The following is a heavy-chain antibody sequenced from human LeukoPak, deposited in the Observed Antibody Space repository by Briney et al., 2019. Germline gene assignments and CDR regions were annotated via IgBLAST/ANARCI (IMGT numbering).Heavy chain of an antibody. V-gene: IGHV4-4*07. J-gene: IGHJ5*02. Sequence: SETLSLTCTVSGGSISCYYWSWIRQPAGKGLEWIGRIYTSGSTNYNPSLKSRVTISVDTSKNQFSLKLSSVTAADTAVYYCAREGGAAADNWFDPWGQGTLVTVSS. CDR1: GGSISCYY. CDR3: AREGGAAADNWFDP. D-gene: IGHD6-13*01. CDR2: IYTSGST.